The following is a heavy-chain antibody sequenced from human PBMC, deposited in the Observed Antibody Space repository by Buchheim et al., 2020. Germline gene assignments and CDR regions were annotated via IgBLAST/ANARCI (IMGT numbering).Heavy chain of an antibody. Sequence: EVQLVESGGGLVKPGRSLRLSCTASGFTFGDYAMSWFRQAPGKGLEWVGFIRSKAYGGTTEYAASVKGRFTISRDDSKSIAYLQMNSLKTEDTAVYYCTRGLGPYGSGSYYSPEPVFDYWGQGTL. V-gene: IGHV3-49*05. CDR3: TRGLGPYGSGSYYSPEPVFDY. D-gene: IGHD3-10*01. CDR2: IRSKAYGGTT. J-gene: IGHJ4*02. CDR1: GFTFGDYA.